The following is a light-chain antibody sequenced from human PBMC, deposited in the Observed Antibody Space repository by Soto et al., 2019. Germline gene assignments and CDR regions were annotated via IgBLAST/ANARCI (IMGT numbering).Light chain of an antibody. Sequence: QSVLTQPASVSGSPGQSITISCTGTSSDVGGYNYVSWYQQHPGKAPKLMIYDVSNRPSGVSNRCSGSKSGNTASLTISGLQAEDEADYYCSSYTSSSLVVFGGGTKRTVL. V-gene: IGLV2-14*01. CDR3: SSYTSSSLVV. CDR1: SSDVGGYNY. CDR2: DVS. J-gene: IGLJ2*01.